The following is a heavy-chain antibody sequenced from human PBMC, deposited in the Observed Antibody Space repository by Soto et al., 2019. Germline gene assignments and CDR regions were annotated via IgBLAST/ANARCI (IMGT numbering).Heavy chain of an antibody. CDR1: GFTFPNAW. D-gene: IGHD1-26*01. CDR2: IRSSSDGGAS. Sequence: GGSLRLSCVASGFTFPNAWMTWVRQAPGKGLEWVGRIRSSSDGGASDYAAPVKGRFSMSRDDSKNVLYLQMNSLKAEDTAVYYCTTDLRWELPPLDYWGQGTLVTGSS. J-gene: IGHJ4*02. V-gene: IGHV3-15*01. CDR3: TTDLRWELPPLDY.